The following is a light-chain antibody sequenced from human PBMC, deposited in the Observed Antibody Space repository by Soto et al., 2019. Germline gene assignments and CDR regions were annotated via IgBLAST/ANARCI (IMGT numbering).Light chain of an antibody. CDR2: EVS. CDR1: NSDVGDYNY. CDR3: SSFTTSTTRV. J-gene: IGLJ1*01. V-gene: IGLV2-14*01. Sequence: QSVLTQPASASGSPGQSITISCTGTNSDVGDYNYVSWYQQHPGKAPKLMIYEVSNRPSGVSNRFSGSKSGNTASLTISGLQAEDEADYYCSSFTTSTTRVFGTGTKVTVL.